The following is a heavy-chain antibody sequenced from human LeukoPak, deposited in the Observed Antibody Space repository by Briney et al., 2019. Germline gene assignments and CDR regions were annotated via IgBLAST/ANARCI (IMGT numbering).Heavy chain of an antibody. CDR3: AKDQSPYAMVRGALDY. D-gene: IGHD3-10*01. J-gene: IGHJ4*02. CDR1: GFTFSSYG. V-gene: IGHV3-30*02. Sequence: GGSLRLSCAASGFTFSSYGMHWVRQAPGKGLEWVAVIWYGGSNRYYADSVKGRFTISRDNSKNMLYLQMNSLRAEDTAVYYCAKDQSPYAMVRGALDYWGQGTLVTVSS. CDR2: IWYGGSNR.